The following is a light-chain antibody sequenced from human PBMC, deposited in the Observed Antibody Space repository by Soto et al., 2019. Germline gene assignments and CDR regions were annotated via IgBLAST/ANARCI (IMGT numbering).Light chain of an antibody. V-gene: IGKV2D-29*01. J-gene: IGKJ5*01. CDR2: EVS. Sequence: DIVMTQTPLSLSVTPGQPASISCKSSQSLLHSNGKTYLYWYLQKPGQPPQLLISEVSNRFSGVPDMFSSSGSVTDVTLKISRVEAEDVGVYYCMQSREIPVTYGQETRLEIK. CDR1: QSLLHSNGKTY. CDR3: MQSREIPVT.